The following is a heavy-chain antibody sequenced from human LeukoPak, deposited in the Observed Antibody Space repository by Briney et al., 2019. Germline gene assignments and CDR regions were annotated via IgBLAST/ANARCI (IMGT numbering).Heavy chain of an antibody. J-gene: IGHJ4*02. CDR1: GFTVSSNY. Sequence: GGSLRLSCAASGFTVSSNYMSWVRQAPGKGLEWVSVIYSGGSTYYADSVKGRFTISRDNSKNTLYLQMNSLRAEDTAVYYCAKHRFESGGYHSTDWGQGTLVTVSS. D-gene: IGHD3-22*01. CDR2: IYSGGST. V-gene: IGHV3-53*01. CDR3: AKHRFESGGYHSTD.